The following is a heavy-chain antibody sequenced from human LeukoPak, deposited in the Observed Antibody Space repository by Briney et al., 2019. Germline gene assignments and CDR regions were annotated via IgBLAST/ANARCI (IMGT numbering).Heavy chain of an antibody. CDR1: GGSISSSNW. CDR2: IYHSGST. Sequence: SGTLSLTCAVSGGSISSSNWWSWVRQPPGKGLEWIGEIYHSGSTNYNPSLKSRVTISVDKSKNQFSLKLSSVTAADTAVYYCARDRLYCSSTSCSYYYYYMDVWGKGTTVTISS. V-gene: IGHV4-4*02. D-gene: IGHD2-2*01. J-gene: IGHJ6*03. CDR3: ARDRLYCSSTSCSYYYYYMDV.